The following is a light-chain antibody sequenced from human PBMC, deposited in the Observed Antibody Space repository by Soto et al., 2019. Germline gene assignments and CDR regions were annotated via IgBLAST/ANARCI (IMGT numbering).Light chain of an antibody. V-gene: IGKV3-15*01. CDR3: QQYNNWPLT. J-gene: IGKJ5*01. CDR1: QSVSSN. Sequence: IVMTQSPATLSVSPWERATLSCRASQSVSSNLAWYHQKPGQAPRLLIYGASTRATGIPARFSASGSGTEFTLTISSLQSEDFAVYYCQQYNNWPLTFGQGTRLEIK. CDR2: GAS.